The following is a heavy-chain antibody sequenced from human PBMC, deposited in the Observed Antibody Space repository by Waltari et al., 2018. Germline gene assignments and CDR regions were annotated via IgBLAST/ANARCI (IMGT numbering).Heavy chain of an antibody. Sequence: QVQLVESGGGVVKPGRSLRLSCAADGVTFSSSGLHWVRQTTGRGLEWVAVIASDGSRKSYADSVKGRFSISRDNSKNSLSLEMNSLRPEDTAVYYCASCTGGNCYYYGFDVWGQGTTVTVSS. V-gene: IGHV3-30*03. D-gene: IGHD2-8*02. CDR3: ASCTGGNCYYYGFDV. CDR2: IASDGSRK. CDR1: GVTFSSSG. J-gene: IGHJ6*02.